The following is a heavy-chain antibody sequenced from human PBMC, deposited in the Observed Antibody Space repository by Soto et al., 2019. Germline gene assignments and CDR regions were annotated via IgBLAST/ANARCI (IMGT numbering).Heavy chain of an antibody. J-gene: IGHJ4*02. D-gene: IGHD3-10*01. Sequence: SETLSLTCTVSGGSISSYYWSWIRQPPGKGLEWIGEINHSGSTNYNPSLKSRVTISVDTSKNQFSLKLSSVTAADTAVYYCARRRSMVRGVITPPSGGFDHWGQGTLVTVSS. CDR3: ARRRSMVRGVITPPSGGFDH. V-gene: IGHV4-34*01. CDR1: GGSISSYY. CDR2: INHSGST.